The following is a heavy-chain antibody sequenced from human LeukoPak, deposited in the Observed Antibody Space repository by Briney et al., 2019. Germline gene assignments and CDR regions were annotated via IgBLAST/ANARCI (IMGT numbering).Heavy chain of an antibody. J-gene: IGHJ3*02. Sequence: PSETLSLTCTVSGGSISSYYWSWIRQPPGKGLEWIGYIYYSGSTNYDPSLKSRVTISVDTSKNQFSLKLSSVTAADTAVYYCAREDSADAFDIWGQGKMVTVSS. CDR3: AREDSADAFDI. V-gene: IGHV4-59*01. CDR2: IYYSGST. CDR1: GGSISSYY.